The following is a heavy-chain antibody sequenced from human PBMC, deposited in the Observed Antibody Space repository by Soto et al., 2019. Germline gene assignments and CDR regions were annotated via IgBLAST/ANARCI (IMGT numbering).Heavy chain of an antibody. CDR1: GFTFSSSW. CDR2: MNPDGIAI. Sequence: GGSLRLSCVVSGFTFSSSWIHWVRQGPGKGLVWVSRMNPDGIAINYADSVKGRFTTSRDNAKNILYLQMTGLRAEDTAIYYCVRGWSEYWGQRTLVPVSP. J-gene: IGHJ4*02. V-gene: IGHV3-74*01. CDR3: VRGWSEY. D-gene: IGHD2-15*01.